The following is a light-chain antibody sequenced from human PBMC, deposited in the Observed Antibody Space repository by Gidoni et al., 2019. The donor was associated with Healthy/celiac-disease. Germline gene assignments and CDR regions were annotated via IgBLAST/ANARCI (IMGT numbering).Light chain of an antibody. V-gene: IGLV2-14*01. CDR2: EVS. J-gene: IGLJ1*01. Sequence: QSALTQPASVSGSPGQSITISCTGTSSDVGGYNYVSWYQQHPSKAPKLMIYEVSNRPSGVSNRFSGSKSGHTASLTLSGLQAEDEADYYCSSYTSSSTPYVFGTGTKVTVL. CDR1: SSDVGGYNY. CDR3: SSYTSSSTPYV.